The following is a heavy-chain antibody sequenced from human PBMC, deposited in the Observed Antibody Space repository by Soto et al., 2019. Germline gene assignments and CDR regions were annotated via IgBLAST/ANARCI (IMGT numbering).Heavy chain of an antibody. D-gene: IGHD1-26*01. Sequence: PGGSLGLSCVASGLSFSNHFMDWFRQAQGKGLEWVGRSRNKANGYSTEYAASVKGRFTISRDESKNSLYLQMNSLKTEDTAVYYCYRDGLYSGIHLCDYWGQGTLVTVSS. V-gene: IGHV3-72*01. J-gene: IGHJ4*02. CDR2: SRNKANGYST. CDR3: YRDGLYSGIHLCDY. CDR1: GLSFSNHF.